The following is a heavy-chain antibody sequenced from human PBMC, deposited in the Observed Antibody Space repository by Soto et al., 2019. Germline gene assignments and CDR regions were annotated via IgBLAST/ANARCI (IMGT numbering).Heavy chain of an antibody. J-gene: IGHJ4*02. CDR1: GYTLSSYA. V-gene: IGHV3-30-3*01. CDR3: AREIYGDYEENY. Sequence: QVQLVESGGGVVQPGRSLRLSCAASGYTLSSYAMHWVRQAPGKGLEWVAVISYDGSNKYYADSVKGRFTISRDNSKNTLYLQMNSLRAEDTAVYYCAREIYGDYEENYWGQGTLVTVSS. D-gene: IGHD4-17*01. CDR2: ISYDGSNK.